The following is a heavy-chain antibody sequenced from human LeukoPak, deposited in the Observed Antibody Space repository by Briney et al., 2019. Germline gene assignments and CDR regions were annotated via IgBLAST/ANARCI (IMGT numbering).Heavy chain of an antibody. CDR1: GFTFDAYA. CDR2: ISGSGIST. CDR3: AKAPANYVDTAMGTFDY. D-gene: IGHD5-18*01. J-gene: IGHJ4*02. V-gene: IGHV3-23*01. Sequence: GGSLRLPCAASGFTFDAYAMSWVRQAPGKGLEWVSAISGSGISTYYADSVKGRFTISRDNSKNTLYLQMNSLRAEDTAVYYCAKAPANYVDTAMGTFDYWGQGTLVTVSS.